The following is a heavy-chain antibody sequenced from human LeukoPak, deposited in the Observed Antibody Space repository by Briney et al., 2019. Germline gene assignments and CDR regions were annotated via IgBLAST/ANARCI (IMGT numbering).Heavy chain of an antibody. CDR3: AKVFSSSWNYYYYYYGMDV. Sequence: GESLRLSCAASGFTFDDYAMHWVRQAPGKGLEWVSLIIGDGGSTYYADSVKGRFTISRDNSKNSLYLQMNSLRTEDTALYYCAKVFSSSWNYYYYYYGMDVWGQGTTVTVSS. J-gene: IGHJ6*02. CDR2: IIGDGGST. V-gene: IGHV3-43*02. D-gene: IGHD6-13*01. CDR1: GFTFDDYA.